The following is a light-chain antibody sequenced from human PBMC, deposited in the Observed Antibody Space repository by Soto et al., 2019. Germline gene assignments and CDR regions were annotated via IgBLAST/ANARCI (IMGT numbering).Light chain of an antibody. CDR3: YQRSNWPPT. J-gene: IGKJ4*01. CDR2: DAY. V-gene: IGKV3-11*01. Sequence: EVVLTQSPVTLSLSPVERATLSCRASQSFRGLLAWYQQKPGQAPRLLIYDAYNRATGIPPRFSGSGSGTDFTLTISSLEPEDFAVYYCYQRSNWPPTFGGGTKVDIK. CDR1: QSFRGL.